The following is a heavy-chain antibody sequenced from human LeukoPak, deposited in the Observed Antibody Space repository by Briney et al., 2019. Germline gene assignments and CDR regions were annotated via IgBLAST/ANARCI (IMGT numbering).Heavy chain of an antibody. J-gene: IGHJ3*02. CDR2: ISAYNGNT. V-gene: IGHV1-18*01. D-gene: IGHD7-27*01. CDR1: GYTFTSYG. CDR3: TMWITKWGDAFDI. Sequence: ASVKVSCKASGYTFTSYGISWVRQAPGQGLEWMGWISAYNGNTNYAQKLQGRVTMTTDTSTSTAYMELRSLRSDDTAVYYCTMWITKWGDAFDIWGQGTMVTVSS.